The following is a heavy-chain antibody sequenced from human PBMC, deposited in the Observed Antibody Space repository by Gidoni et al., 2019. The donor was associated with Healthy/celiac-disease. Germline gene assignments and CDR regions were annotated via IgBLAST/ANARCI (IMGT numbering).Heavy chain of an antibody. J-gene: IGHJ4*02. D-gene: IGHD4-17*01. CDR3: AKDPSTLRVAKGGD. V-gene: IGHV3-23*01. Sequence: EVQLLESGGGLVQPGGSLRLSCAASGFTVSSYAMSWDRQAPGKGLEWVSAISGSGGSTYYADSVKGRFTISRDNSKNTLYLQMNSLRAEDTAVYYCAKDPSTLRVAKGGDWGQGTLVTVSS. CDR2: ISGSGGST. CDR1: GFTVSSYA.